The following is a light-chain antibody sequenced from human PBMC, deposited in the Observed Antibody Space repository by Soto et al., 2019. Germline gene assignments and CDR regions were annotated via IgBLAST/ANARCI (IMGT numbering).Light chain of an antibody. V-gene: IGLV2-8*01. J-gene: IGLJ3*02. CDR2: EVS. CDR3: SSYAGSNHNWV. Sequence: QSALTQPPSASGSPGQSVTISCTGTSSDVGGYKYVSWYQQHPGKAPKLMIYEVSKRPSGVPDRFSGSKSGNTASLTVSGLQAEDAADYYCSSYAGSNHNWVFGGGTKLTVL. CDR1: SSDVGGYKY.